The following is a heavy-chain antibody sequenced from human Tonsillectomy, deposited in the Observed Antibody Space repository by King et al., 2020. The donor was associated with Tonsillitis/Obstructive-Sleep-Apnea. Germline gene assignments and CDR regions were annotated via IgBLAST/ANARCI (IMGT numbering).Heavy chain of an antibody. CDR3: ARGYCSSTRCYEHWFDP. CDR1: GGSLSCYY. J-gene: IGHJ5*02. CDR2: IYYSGST. Sequence: VQLQESGPGLVKPSETLSLTCTVSGGSLSCYYWSWIRQPPGKGLEWIGYIYYSGSTNYNPSLKSRVTISVDTSKSQFSLKLSSVTAADTAVYYCARGYCSSTRCYEHWFDPWGQGTLVTVSS. V-gene: IGHV4-59*01. D-gene: IGHD2-2*01.